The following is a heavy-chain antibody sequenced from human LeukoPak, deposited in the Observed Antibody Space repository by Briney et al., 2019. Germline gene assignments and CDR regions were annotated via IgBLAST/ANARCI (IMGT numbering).Heavy chain of an antibody. D-gene: IGHD3-3*01. Sequence: PGGSLRLSCAASGFTFSSYAMSWVHQAPGKGLEWVSAISGSGGSTYYADSVKGRFTISRDNSKNTLYLQMNSLRAEDTAVYYCAKDLDYDFWSGYWAFDYWGQGTLVTVSS. V-gene: IGHV3-23*01. CDR2: ISGSGGST. CDR1: GFTFSSYA. CDR3: AKDLDYDFWSGYWAFDY. J-gene: IGHJ4*02.